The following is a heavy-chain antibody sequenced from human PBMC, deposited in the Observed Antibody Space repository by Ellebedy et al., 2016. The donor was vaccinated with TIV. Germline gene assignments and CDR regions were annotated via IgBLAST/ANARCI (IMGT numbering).Heavy chain of an antibody. V-gene: IGHV4-38-2*02. CDR3: ARGPVLYNFDAFDI. CDR1: GYSISSGYY. Sequence: SETLSLTCTVSGYSISSGYYWGWIRQPPGKGLEWIASIYFSGTTYYTPSLKSRVTISADTSKNQFSLKGTSVTAPDTAVYYCARGPVLYNFDAFDIWGQGTMVTVSS. J-gene: IGHJ3*02. D-gene: IGHD1-1*01. CDR2: IYFSGTT.